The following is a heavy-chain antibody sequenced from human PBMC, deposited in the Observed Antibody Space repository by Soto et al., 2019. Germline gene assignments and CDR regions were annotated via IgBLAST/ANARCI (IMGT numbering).Heavy chain of an antibody. Sequence: GGSLRLSCAASDFSFSSYAMHWIRQAPGKGLEWLAVISFDGNIIQYADSVKGRFIISRDNSKNTLYLQMNSLRGDDTAVYYCARNFDTLTYYFDYWGPATLVTVST. CDR2: ISFDGNII. CDR3: ARNFDTLTYYFDY. D-gene: IGHD3-9*01. V-gene: IGHV3-30-3*01. J-gene: IGHJ4*02. CDR1: DFSFSSYA.